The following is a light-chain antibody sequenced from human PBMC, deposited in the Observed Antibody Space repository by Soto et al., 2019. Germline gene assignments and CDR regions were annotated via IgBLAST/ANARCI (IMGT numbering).Light chain of an antibody. J-gene: IGLJ1*01. V-gene: IGLV2-11*01. CDR3: SAYVVSYSRV. CDR2: DVS. Sequence: QSALTQPRSVSGSPGQSVTISCTGTSSDVGGYNYVSWYQQHPGKAPKLMIYDVSKRPSGVPDRFSGSKSGNTASLTISGLQAEDEADYYFSAYVVSYSRVCRTGTKVTVL. CDR1: SSDVGGYNY.